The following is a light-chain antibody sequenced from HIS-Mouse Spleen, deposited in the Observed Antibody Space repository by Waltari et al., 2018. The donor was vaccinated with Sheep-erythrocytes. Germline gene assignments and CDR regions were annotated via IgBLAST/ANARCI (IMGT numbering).Light chain of an antibody. CDR3: CSYAGSYNHV. CDR1: SSDVGGYNY. Sequence: QSALTQPRSVSGSPGQSVTISCTGTSSDVGGYNYVSWYQQHPGKAPKLMIYDVSKRPSGVPDRFSGSKSCNTASLTSSGLQAEDEADYYCCSYAGSYNHVFATGTKVTVL. J-gene: IGLJ1*01. V-gene: IGLV2-11*01. CDR2: DVS.